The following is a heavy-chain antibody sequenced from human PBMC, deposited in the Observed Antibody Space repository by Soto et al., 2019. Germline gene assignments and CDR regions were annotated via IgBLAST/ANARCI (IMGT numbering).Heavy chain of an antibody. J-gene: IGHJ4*02. CDR1: GFAFSNAW. CDR3: TTVFGTSGPL. V-gene: IGHV3-15*07. D-gene: IGHD2-2*01. Sequence: EVQLVESGGGLVKPGGSLRLSCAASGFAFSNAWMNWVRQAPGKGLEWVGRIKSKTDGGTIDYAAPVRGRFTILRDDSKNTLHLQMNSLKIEDTAAYYCTTVFGTSGPLWGQGTLVTVSS. CDR2: IKSKTDGGTI.